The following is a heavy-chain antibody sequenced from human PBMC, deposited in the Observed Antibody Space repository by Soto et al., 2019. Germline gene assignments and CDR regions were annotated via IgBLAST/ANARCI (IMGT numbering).Heavy chain of an antibody. V-gene: IGHV1-69*13. D-gene: IGHD1-26*01. CDR1: GGTFSSYA. J-gene: IGHJ6*02. Sequence: AASVKASCKDSGGTFSSYAISCVRQAPSQGLEWMGGITPILGTANYAQKFQGRVTITADESTSTAYMELSSLRSEDTAVYYCARGSIVGATEDYYYGMDVWGQGTTVTVSS. CDR2: ITPILGTA. CDR3: ARGSIVGATEDYYYGMDV.